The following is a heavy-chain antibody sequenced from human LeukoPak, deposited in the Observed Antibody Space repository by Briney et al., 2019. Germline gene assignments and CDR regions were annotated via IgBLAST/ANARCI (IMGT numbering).Heavy chain of an antibody. CDR2: INSDGSST. V-gene: IGHV3-74*01. Sequence: PGGSLRLSCAASGFTFSRYWMHWVRQAPGRGLVWVSRINSDGSSTSYADSVKGRFTISRDNAKNTLYLQMNSLRAEDTAVYYCARLPGPLDPYYYYGMDVWGQGTTVTVSS. CDR3: ARLPGPLDPYYYYGMDV. J-gene: IGHJ6*02. D-gene: IGHD1-26*01. CDR1: GFTFSRYW.